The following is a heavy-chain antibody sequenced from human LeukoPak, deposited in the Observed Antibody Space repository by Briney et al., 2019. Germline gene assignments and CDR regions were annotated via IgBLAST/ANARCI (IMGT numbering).Heavy chain of an antibody. D-gene: IGHD2-2*01. CDR3: ARDRCQLLPVYFDY. Sequence: GGSLRLSCAASGFTFSSYWMSWVRQAPGKGLEWVANIKQDGSEKYYVDSVKGRFTISRDNAKNSLYLQMNSLRAEDTAVYYCARDRCQLLPVYFDYWGQGTLVTVSS. V-gene: IGHV3-7*01. CDR2: IKQDGSEK. J-gene: IGHJ4*02. CDR1: GFTFSSYW.